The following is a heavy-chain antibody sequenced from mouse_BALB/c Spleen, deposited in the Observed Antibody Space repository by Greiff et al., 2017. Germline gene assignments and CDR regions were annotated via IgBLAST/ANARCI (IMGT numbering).Heavy chain of an antibody. CDR2: ILPGSGST. J-gene: IGHJ1*01. V-gene: IGHV1-9*01. CDR3: ARKLGSYWYFDV. D-gene: IGHD4-1*01. CDR1: GYTFSSYW. Sequence: QVHVKQSGAELMKPGASVKISCKATGYTFSSYWIEWVKQRPGHGLEWIGEILPGSGSTNYNEKFKGKATFTADTSSNTAYMQLSSLTSEDSAVYYCARKLGSYWYFDVWGAGTTVTVSS.